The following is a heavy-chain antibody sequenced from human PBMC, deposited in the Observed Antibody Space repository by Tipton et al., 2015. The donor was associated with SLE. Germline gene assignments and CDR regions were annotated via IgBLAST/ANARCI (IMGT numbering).Heavy chain of an antibody. Sequence: GSLRLSCAASGFTFSSYDMHWVRQATGKGLEWVSAIGTAGDTYYPGSVKGRFTISRENAKHSLYLQMTNLRAGDAVVYYCARGGSDAFDFWGQGTRVTVSS. V-gene: IGHV3-13*01. CDR1: GFTFSSYD. CDR2: IGTAGDT. CDR3: ARGGSDAFDF. D-gene: IGHD3-16*01. J-gene: IGHJ3*01.